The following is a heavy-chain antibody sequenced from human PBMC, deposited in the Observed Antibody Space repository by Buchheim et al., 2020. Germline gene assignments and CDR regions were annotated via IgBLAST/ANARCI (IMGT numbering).Heavy chain of an antibody. Sequence: EVEMVESGGSLVQPGGSLRLSCVASGFTFSSYAMNWVRQVPGKGLEWLSYMTGGGGIIFYADSVKGRFTTSRDNAKNSLFLQMNSLRAGDTAVYYCARDSPGRPLDYWGQGTL. J-gene: IGHJ4*02. CDR1: GFTFSSYA. D-gene: IGHD3-10*01. CDR2: MTGGGGII. CDR3: ARDSPGRPLDY. V-gene: IGHV3-48*01.